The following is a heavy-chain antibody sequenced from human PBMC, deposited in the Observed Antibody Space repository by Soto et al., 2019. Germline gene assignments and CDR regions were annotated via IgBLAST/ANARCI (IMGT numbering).Heavy chain of an antibody. CDR1: GYTFTSYD. CDR3: AGGGYSSSWYQTYYYYGMDV. J-gene: IGHJ6*02. Sequence: GASVKVSCKASGYTFTSYDINWVRQATGQGLEWMGWMNPNSGNTCYAQKFQGRVTMTRNTSISTAYMELSSLRSEDTAVYYCAGGGYSSSWYQTYYYYGMDVWGQGTTVTVSS. V-gene: IGHV1-8*01. D-gene: IGHD6-13*01. CDR2: MNPNSGNT.